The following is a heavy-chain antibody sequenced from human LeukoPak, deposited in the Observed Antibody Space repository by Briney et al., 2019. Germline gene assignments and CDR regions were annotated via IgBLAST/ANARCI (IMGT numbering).Heavy chain of an antibody. V-gene: IGHV4-34*01. D-gene: IGHD1-26*01. CDR2: INHSGST. CDR1: GGSFSGYY. CDR3: ASPSGSYLLGFDY. J-gene: IGHJ4*02. Sequence: PSETLSLTCAVYGGSFSGYYWSWIRQPPGKGLEWIGEINHSGSTSYNPSLKSRVTISVDTSKNQFSLKLSSVTAADTAVYYCASPSGSYLLGFDYWGQGTLVTVSS.